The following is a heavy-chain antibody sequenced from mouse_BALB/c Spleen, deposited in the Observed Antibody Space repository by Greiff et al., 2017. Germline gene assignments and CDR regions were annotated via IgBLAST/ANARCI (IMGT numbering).Heavy chain of an antibody. CDR1: GFSLTSYG. Sequence: VKLMESGPGLVAPSQSLSITCTVSGFSLTSYGVHWVRQPPGKGLEWLGVIWAGGSTNYNSALMSRLSISKDNSKSQVFLKMNSLQTDDTAMSYCAREAYGYPARFAYWGQGTLVTVSA. CDR3: AREAYGYPARFAY. J-gene: IGHJ3*01. CDR2: IWAGGST. D-gene: IGHD1-2*01. V-gene: IGHV2-9*02.